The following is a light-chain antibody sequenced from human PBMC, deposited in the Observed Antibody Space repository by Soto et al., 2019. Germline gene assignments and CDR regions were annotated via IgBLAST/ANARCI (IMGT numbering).Light chain of an antibody. Sequence: ESVVARSACTLCLSPWARAALYCGASQSVTSYLAWYQQKPGQAPRLLIYGAVTRATGVPARFSCSESGTEFTLTIRCLHSEEFAVHFCQASNNWPPITFGQGTRLEIK. CDR2: GAV. CDR3: QASNNWPPIT. CDR1: QSVTSY. V-gene: IGKV3-15*01. J-gene: IGKJ5*01.